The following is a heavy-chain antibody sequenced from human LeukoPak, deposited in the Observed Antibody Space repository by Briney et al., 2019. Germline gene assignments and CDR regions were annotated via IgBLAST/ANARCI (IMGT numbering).Heavy chain of an antibody. D-gene: IGHD1-26*01. J-gene: IGHJ4*02. V-gene: IGHV3-21*05. CDR3: ARAVGSVSGSYYGDYFDY. Sequence: GGSLRLSCAASGFIFSSYEMNWVRQAPGKGLEWVSYISSSGTYIFYADSVKGRFTISRDNAKNTLYLQMNSLRAEDTAVYYCARAVGSVSGSYYGDYFDYWGQGTLVTVSS. CDR1: GFIFSSYE. CDR2: ISSSGTYI.